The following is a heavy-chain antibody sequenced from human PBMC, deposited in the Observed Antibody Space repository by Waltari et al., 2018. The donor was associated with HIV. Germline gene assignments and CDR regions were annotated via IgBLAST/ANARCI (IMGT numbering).Heavy chain of an antibody. Sequence: QVYLMESGGGVVQPGGSLTLSCAASGFSFCRYGMHWVRQAPGKGLEWVAVIWSDGYNKFYADSVRGRFTFSRDNSKYTLSLQMNSLRAEDTALYYCVKERGPFNGFDIWGQGTMVTVSS. CDR1: GFSFCRYG. CDR3: VKERGPFNGFDI. V-gene: IGHV3-33*06. D-gene: IGHD3-16*01. J-gene: IGHJ3*02. CDR2: IWSDGYNK.